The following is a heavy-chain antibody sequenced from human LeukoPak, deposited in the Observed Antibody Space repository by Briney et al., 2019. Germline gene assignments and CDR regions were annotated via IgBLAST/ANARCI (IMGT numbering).Heavy chain of an antibody. J-gene: IGHJ4*02. Sequence: SETLSLTCTVSGGSISSGNYYWSWIRQPAGKGLEWIGHIYTGGSTNYNPSLKSRVTISVDTSKNQFSLNLSSMTAADTTVDYGARDSLYNFWSGYYHTTYYFDYWGQGTLVTVSS. CDR2: IYTGGST. CDR1: GGSISSGNYY. V-gene: IGHV4-61*09. D-gene: IGHD3-3*01. CDR3: ARDSLYNFWSGYYHTTYYFDY.